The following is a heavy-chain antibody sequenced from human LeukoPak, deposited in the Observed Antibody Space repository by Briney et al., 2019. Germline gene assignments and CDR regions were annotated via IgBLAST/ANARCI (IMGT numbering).Heavy chain of an antibody. CDR1: GGSISSSSYY. Sequence: SETLSLTCTVSGGSISSSSYYWGWIRQPPGKGLEWIVSLFYSGSTYYDPSLKSRVTISVDTSKNQFSLKVTSVTAADTAVYYCARQIYSSGWDYWGQGTLVTVSS. CDR3: ARQIYSSGWDY. D-gene: IGHD6-19*01. V-gene: IGHV4-39*01. CDR2: LFYSGST. J-gene: IGHJ4*02.